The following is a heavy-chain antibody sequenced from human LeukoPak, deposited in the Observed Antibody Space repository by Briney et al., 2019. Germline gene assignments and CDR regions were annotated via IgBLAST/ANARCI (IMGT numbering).Heavy chain of an antibody. CDR2: IYYSGST. Sequence: SETLSLTCTVSGGSISSYYWSWIRQPPGKGLEWIGYIYYSGSTNYNPSLKSRVTISVDTSKNQFSLKLSSVTAADTAVYYCARQALYYDILTGGFDPWGQGTLVTVSS. D-gene: IGHD3-9*01. J-gene: IGHJ5*02. CDR1: GGSISSYY. V-gene: IGHV4-59*08. CDR3: ARQALYYDILTGGFDP.